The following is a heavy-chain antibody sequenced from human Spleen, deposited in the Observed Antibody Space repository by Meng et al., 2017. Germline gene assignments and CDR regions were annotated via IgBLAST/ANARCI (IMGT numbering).Heavy chain of an antibody. V-gene: IGHV4-61*02. J-gene: IGHJ4*02. CDR3: ARRVSGELFDY. CDR1: GGSISSGSYS. D-gene: IGHD3-10*01. Sequence: SETLSLTCTVSGGSISSGSYSWSWVRQPAGKGLEWIGRIYPSGSTNYNPSLKSRVTISVDTSKNQFSLKLSSVTAADTAVYYCARRVSGELFDYWGQGTLVTVSS. CDR2: IYPSGST.